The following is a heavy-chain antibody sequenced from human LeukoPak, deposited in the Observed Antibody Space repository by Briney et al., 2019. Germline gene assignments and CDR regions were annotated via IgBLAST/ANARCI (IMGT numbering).Heavy chain of an antibody. V-gene: IGHV3-23*01. CDR1: GFTFSSYA. D-gene: IGHD3-22*01. J-gene: IGHJ6*02. Sequence: GGSLRLSCEASGFTFSSYAIRWVRQAPGTGLEWVSSIPGSGGATYYADSVRGRYSISRDSSKNTVYLQMNSLRDEDTAVYYCARARPWDSSRSYYFGMDVWGHGTTVTVSS. CDR3: ARARPWDSSRSYYFGMDV. CDR2: IPGSGGAT.